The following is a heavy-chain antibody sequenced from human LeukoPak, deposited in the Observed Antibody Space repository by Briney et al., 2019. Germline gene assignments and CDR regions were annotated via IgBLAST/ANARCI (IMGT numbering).Heavy chain of an antibody. CDR1: GLSFRNFW. V-gene: IGHV3-7*03. D-gene: IGHD2-2*01. CDR2: IREDGSDT. J-gene: IGHJ4*02. Sequence: GGSLRLSCVASGLSFRNFWMSWVRQAPGKGLEWVANIREDGSDTYYADSVKGRFTISRDNAKNSLYLQMSSLRPEDTAVYYCATQAHALFDHWGQGTLVTVSS. CDR3: ATQAHALFDH.